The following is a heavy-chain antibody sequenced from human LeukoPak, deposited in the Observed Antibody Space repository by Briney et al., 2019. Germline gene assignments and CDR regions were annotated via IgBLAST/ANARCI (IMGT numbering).Heavy chain of an antibody. CDR2: INDGGGTT. CDR3: ARGADILTGYLED. Sequence: GGSLRLSCAASGFTFSNYAMNWVRQAPGKGLEWVSGINDGGGTTYYADAVTGRVTISRDNPKNTLYLQMNSLRAEDTAVYYCARGADILTGYLEDWGQGTLVTVSS. J-gene: IGHJ4*02. D-gene: IGHD3-9*01. V-gene: IGHV3-23*01. CDR1: GFTFSNYA.